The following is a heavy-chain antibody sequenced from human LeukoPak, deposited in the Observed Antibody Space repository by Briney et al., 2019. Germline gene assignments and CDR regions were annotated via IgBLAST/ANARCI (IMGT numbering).Heavy chain of an antibody. CDR2: ISAYNGNT. D-gene: IGHD2-15*01. V-gene: IGHV1-18*04. CDR1: DYTFTSYG. Sequence: ASVKVSCKASDYTFTSYGISWVRQAPGQGLEWMGWISAYNGNTNYAQKLQGRVTMTTDTSTSTAYMELRSLRSDDTAVYYCAASYCSGGSCYIFDYWGQGTLVTVSS. CDR3: AASYCSGGSCYIFDY. J-gene: IGHJ4*02.